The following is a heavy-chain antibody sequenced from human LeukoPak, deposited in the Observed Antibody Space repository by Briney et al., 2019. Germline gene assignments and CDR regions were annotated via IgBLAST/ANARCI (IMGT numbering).Heavy chain of an antibody. V-gene: IGHV3-9*01. D-gene: IGHD3-10*02. CDR3: AELGITMIGGV. Sequence: GGSLRLSCAASGFTFDDYAMHWVRQVPGKGLEWVSGINWNSDNIVYADSVKGRFTISRDNAKNSLYLQMNSLRAEDTAVYYCAELGITMIGGVWGKGTTVTISS. J-gene: IGHJ6*04. CDR1: GFTFDDYA. CDR2: INWNSDNI.